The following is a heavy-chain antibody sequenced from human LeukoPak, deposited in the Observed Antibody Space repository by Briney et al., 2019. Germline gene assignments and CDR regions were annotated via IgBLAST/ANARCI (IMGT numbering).Heavy chain of an antibody. D-gene: IGHD1-26*01. CDR3: VRCGDYCLDY. V-gene: IGHV4/OR15-8*02. CDR1: GYSISLGYW. J-gene: IGHJ4*02. CDR2: IVNTGDT. Sequence: SETPSLTCGVSGYSISLGYWWGWVRQPPGKGLEWIGEIVNTGDTNYNPSLKSRATISIDKSRNQFSLNLISVTAADTAVYYCVRCGDYCLDYWGQGTLVTVSS.